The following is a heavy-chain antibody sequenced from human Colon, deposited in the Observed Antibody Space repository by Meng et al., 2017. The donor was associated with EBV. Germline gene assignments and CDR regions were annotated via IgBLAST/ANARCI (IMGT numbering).Heavy chain of an antibody. J-gene: IGHJ4*02. V-gene: IGHV4-4*02. D-gene: IGHD4-17*01. Sequence: VQLQESGPGLGKPSGTLSLTCAVSGDSISNNWWSWVRQPPGKGLEWIGEIYHSGTTNYNPSLRSRVTISVDKSKNQFSLQLTSVTAADTAVYYCARNGDYNPGLYWGQGTLVTVSS. CDR3: ARNGDYNPGLY. CDR2: IYHSGTT. CDR1: GDSISNNW.